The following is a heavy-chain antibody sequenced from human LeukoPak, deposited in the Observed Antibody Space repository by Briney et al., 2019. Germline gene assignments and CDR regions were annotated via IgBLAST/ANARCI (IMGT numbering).Heavy chain of an antibody. D-gene: IGHD6-19*01. Sequence: SVKVSCKASGGTFSSYAISWVRQAPGQGLEWMGGIIPIFGTANYAQKFQGRVTITADESTSRAYMELSSLRSEDTAVYYCAGVAGYYYYHYYMDVWGKGTTVTVSS. V-gene: IGHV1-69*13. CDR2: IIPIFGTA. J-gene: IGHJ6*03. CDR1: GGTFSSYA. CDR3: AGVAGYYYYHYYMDV.